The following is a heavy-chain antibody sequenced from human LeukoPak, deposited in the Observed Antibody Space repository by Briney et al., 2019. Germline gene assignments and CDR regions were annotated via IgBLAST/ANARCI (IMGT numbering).Heavy chain of an antibody. CDR2: IIPLFGTA. CDR3: ARPTIFGVVKYSYYGMDV. V-gene: IGHV1-69*01. Sequence: SVKVSCKASGGTFRSYAISWVRQAPGQGLEWMGGIIPLFGTANYAQKFQGRVTITADESTSTAYMELSSLRSEDTAVYYCARPTIFGVVKYSYYGMDVWGQGTTVTVSS. CDR1: GGTFRSYA. D-gene: IGHD3-3*01. J-gene: IGHJ6*02.